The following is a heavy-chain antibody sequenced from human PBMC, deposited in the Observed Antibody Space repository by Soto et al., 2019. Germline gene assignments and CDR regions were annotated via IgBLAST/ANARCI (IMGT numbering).Heavy chain of an antibody. CDR3: ARYGRGGKWFDA. Sequence: QVQLQESGPGLVKPSETLSLTCTVSGGSISSDYWTWIRQPPGKGLEWIGHIHYSGSTNQNPSLVSPVTISVDTSKNQFSLKLSSVTAADTAAYYCARYGRGGKWFDAWGQGTLVTVSS. D-gene: IGHD3-16*01. CDR1: GGSISSDY. V-gene: IGHV4-59*01. J-gene: IGHJ5*02. CDR2: IHYSGST.